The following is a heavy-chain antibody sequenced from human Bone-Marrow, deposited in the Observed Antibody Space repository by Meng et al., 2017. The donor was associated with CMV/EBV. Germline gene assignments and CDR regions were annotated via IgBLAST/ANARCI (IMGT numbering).Heavy chain of an antibody. CDR1: GFTFDDYG. D-gene: IGHD6-13*01. CDR2: TRNKANSYTT. V-gene: IGHV3-72*01. CDR3: ARDPGHPAAGPGPSYYYGMYV. J-gene: IGHJ6*01. Sequence: GESLKISCAASGFTFDDYGMSWVRQAPGKGLEWVGRTRNKANSYTTEYAASVKGRFTISRDDSKNSLYLQMNSLRAEDTAVYYCARDPGHPAAGPGPSYYYGMYVWEQGTTVTVSS.